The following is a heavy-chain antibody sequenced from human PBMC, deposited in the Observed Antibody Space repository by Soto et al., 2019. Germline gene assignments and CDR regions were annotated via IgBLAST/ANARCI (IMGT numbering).Heavy chain of an antibody. V-gene: IGHV1-69*01. CDR1: GGTFSSYA. J-gene: IGHJ6*02. CDR3: ARGEYYDSSGYYYYGMDV. Sequence: QVQLVQSGAEVKKPGSSVKVSCRASGGTFSSYAISWVRQAPGQGLEWMGGIIPIFGTANYAQKFQGRVTITADESTSTAYMELSSLRSEDTAVYYCARGEYYDSSGYYYYGMDVWGQGTTVTVSS. D-gene: IGHD3-22*01. CDR2: IIPIFGTA.